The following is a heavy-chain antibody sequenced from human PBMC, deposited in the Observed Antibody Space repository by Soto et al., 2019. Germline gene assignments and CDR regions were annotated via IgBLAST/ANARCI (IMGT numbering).Heavy chain of an antibody. CDR3: AKDQSWGYSYGYGYDY. J-gene: IGHJ4*02. V-gene: IGHV3-23*01. CDR2: ISGSGGST. D-gene: IGHD5-18*01. CDR1: GFTFSGYA. Sequence: EVQLLESGGGLVQPGGSLRLSCAASGFTFSGYAMSWVRQAPGKGLEWVSAISGSGGSTYYADSVKGRFTISRDNSKNTLYLQMNSLRAEDTAVYYCAKDQSWGYSYGYGYDYWGQGTLVTVSS.